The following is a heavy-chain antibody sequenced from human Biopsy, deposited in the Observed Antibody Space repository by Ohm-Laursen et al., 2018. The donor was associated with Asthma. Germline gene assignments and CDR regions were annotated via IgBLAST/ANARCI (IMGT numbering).Heavy chain of an antibody. D-gene: IGHD6-19*01. J-gene: IGHJ6*02. CDR2: IMTVFGTT. Sequence: SVKVSCKAPGGTFSNFAISWVRQAPEQGLEWLGGIMTVFGTTNYARKFQGRVTITADESTSTAYMEVTSLRSEDTAIYYCARCQVGYSSGWSLLLKKIYYSGMDVWGQGTAVTVSS. CDR1: GGTFSNFA. CDR3: ARCQVGYSSGWSLLLKKIYYSGMDV. V-gene: IGHV1-69*13.